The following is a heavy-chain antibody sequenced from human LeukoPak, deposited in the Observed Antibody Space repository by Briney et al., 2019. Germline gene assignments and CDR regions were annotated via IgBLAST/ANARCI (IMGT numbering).Heavy chain of an antibody. CDR1: GFTFSDYY. Sequence: PGGSLRLSCAASGFTFSDYYMSWIRQAPGKGLEWVSVIYSGGSIYYADSVKGRFTISRDNSKNTLYLQMNSLRVEDTAVYYCARDRTSWGPFDYWGQGTLVTVSS. CDR3: ARDRTSWGPFDY. V-gene: IGHV3-66*01. CDR2: IYSGGSI. J-gene: IGHJ4*02. D-gene: IGHD7-27*01.